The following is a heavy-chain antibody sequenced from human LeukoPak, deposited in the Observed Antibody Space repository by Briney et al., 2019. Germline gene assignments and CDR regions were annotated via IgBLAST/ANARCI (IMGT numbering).Heavy chain of an antibody. CDR3: ARARCSSTSCYTDY. V-gene: IGHV4-30-4*08. Sequence: SETLSLTCTVSGGSISSGDYYWSWIRQPPGKGLEWIGYIYYSGSTYYNPSLKSRVTISVDTSKNQFSLKLSSVTAADTAVYYCARARCSSTSCYTDYWGQGTLVTVSS. J-gene: IGHJ4*02. CDR2: IYYSGST. CDR1: GGSISSGDYY. D-gene: IGHD2-2*02.